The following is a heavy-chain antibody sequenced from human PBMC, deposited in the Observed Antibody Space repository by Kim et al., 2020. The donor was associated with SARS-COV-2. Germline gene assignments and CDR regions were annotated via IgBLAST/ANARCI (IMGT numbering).Heavy chain of an antibody. D-gene: IGHD3-16*02. CDR2: FHPEDVKT. Sequence: ASVKVSCKVSGYTLTELSIHWVRQAPGEGLEWMGGFHPEDVKTTYAQKFQGRVTMTEDPSTDTAYMELRSLRSDDTAVYYCTTGIWESGGGLIEFEYWGQGALVTVSS. J-gene: IGHJ4*02. CDR1: GYTLTELS. V-gene: IGHV1-24*01. CDR3: TTGIWESGGGLIEFEY.